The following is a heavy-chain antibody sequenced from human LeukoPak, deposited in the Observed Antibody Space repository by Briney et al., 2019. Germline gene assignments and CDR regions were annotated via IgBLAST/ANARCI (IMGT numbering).Heavy chain of an antibody. D-gene: IGHD6-13*01. CDR2: IYSGGST. Sequence: GGSLRLSCAASGFTVSSNYMSWVRQAPGKGLEWVSVIYSGGSTYYADSVKGRFTISRDNSKNTLYLQMSSLRAEDTAVYYCARDRDSSWYSDFDYWGQGTLVTVSS. CDR3: ARDRDSSWYSDFDY. J-gene: IGHJ4*02. V-gene: IGHV3-53*01. CDR1: GFTVSSNY.